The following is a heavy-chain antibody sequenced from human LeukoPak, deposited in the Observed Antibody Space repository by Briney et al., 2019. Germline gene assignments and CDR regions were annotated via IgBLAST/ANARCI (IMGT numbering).Heavy chain of an antibody. D-gene: IGHD6-13*01. Sequence: AGGSLRLSCVASGFTFDDYGMSWVRQAPGKGLEWVSGINWNGGSTGYADSVKGRFTISRDNAKNSLYLQMNSLRAEDTALYYCARTYSSSWFRGYFDYWGQGTLVTVSS. V-gene: IGHV3-20*04. CDR1: GFTFDDYG. CDR2: INWNGGST. J-gene: IGHJ4*02. CDR3: ARTYSSSWFRGYFDY.